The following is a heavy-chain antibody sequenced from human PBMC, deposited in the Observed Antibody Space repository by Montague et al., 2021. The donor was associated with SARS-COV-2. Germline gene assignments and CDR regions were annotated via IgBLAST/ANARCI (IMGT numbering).Heavy chain of an antibody. V-gene: IGHV4-39*01. CDR1: GGSINSTTYY. CDR2: VYYTRSN. J-gene: IGHJ3*01. D-gene: IGHD5-18*01. CDR3: ARHFPSGCTFGRDAFDL. Sequence: SETLSLTCTVSGGSINSTTYYWAWIRQPPGKGLEWIGSVYYTRSNYYNPSIQSPGTMSVATYKNQFSLKLSSVTAADTGVYYCARHFPSGCTFGRDAFDLWGQGTMVTVSS.